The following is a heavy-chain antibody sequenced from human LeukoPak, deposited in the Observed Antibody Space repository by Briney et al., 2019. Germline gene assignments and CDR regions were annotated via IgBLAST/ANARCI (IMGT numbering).Heavy chain of an antibody. D-gene: IGHD2-2*01. CDR3: ARVELVVVPASMGEDHYYMDV. CDR2: INSSSPTL. Sequence: GGSLRLSCAGSGFTLSTYSMNWVRQAPGKGLEWVSYINSSSPTLHYADSVKGRFTISRDNAKNSLYLQMNSLITEDTAVYYCARVELVVVPASMGEDHYYMDVWGKGTTVTVSS. V-gene: IGHV3-48*01. J-gene: IGHJ6*03. CDR1: GFTLSTYS.